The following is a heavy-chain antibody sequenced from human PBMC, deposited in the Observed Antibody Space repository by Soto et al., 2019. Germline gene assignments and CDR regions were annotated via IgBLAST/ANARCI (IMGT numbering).Heavy chain of an antibody. CDR1: GGSISSSNW. V-gene: IGHV4-4*02. D-gene: IGHD2-2*01. CDR3: GGWGDCSSTSCYEAFDI. Sequence: TLSLTCAVSGGSISSSNWWSWVRQPPGKGLEWIGEIYHSGSTNYNPSLKSRVTISVDKSRNQFSLKLSSVTAADTAVYYCGGWGDCSSTSCYEAFDIWGQGTMVTVSS. J-gene: IGHJ3*02. CDR2: IYHSGST.